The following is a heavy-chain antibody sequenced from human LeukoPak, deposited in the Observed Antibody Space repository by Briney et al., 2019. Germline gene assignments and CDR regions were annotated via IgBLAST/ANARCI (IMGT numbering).Heavy chain of an antibody. CDR1: GGSFSGYY. J-gene: IGHJ4*02. Sequence: PSETLSLTCAVYGGSFSGYYWSWIRQPPGKGLEWIGEINHSGSTNYNPSLKSRVTISVDTSKNQFSLKLSSVTAADTAVYYCARGQYSSSWYADYWGRGTLVTVSS. CDR3: ARGQYSSSWYADY. V-gene: IGHV4-34*01. D-gene: IGHD6-13*01. CDR2: INHSGST.